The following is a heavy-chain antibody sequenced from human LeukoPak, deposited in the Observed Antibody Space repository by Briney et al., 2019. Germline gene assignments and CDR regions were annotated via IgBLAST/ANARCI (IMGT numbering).Heavy chain of an antibody. D-gene: IGHD1-14*01. CDR3: ANTGPYDRTYYYYGMDV. CDR2: ISGSGGST. J-gene: IGHJ6*02. Sequence: PGGSLRLSCAASGFTFSSYALGWVRQPPGKGLEWISVISGSGGSTYYADSVKGRFTISRDNSKNTLYLQMNSLRAEDTAVYYCANTGPYDRTYYYYGMDVWGQGTTVTVSS. CDR1: GFTFSSYA. V-gene: IGHV3-23*01.